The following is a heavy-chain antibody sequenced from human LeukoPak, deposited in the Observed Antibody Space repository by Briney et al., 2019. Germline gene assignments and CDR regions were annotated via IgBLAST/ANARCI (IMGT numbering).Heavy chain of an antibody. Sequence: PGRCLRPSCPASTLSLNSYAMSWVCQAAGKGLEWVANIRGSGGRTYYASSVKGRFTISRHISKNTLYLQMNSVRTARTAVSVCAESGLTRFYYWGQGTLVTVSS. CDR3: AESGLTRFYY. CDR1: TLSLNSYA. J-gene: IGHJ4*02. V-gene: IGHV3-23*01. CDR2: IRGSGGRT. D-gene: IGHD1-14*01.